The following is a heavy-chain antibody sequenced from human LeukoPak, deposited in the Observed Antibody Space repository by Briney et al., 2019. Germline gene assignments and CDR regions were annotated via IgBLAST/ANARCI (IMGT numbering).Heavy chain of an antibody. CDR2: ISSSSSTI. D-gene: IGHD6-6*01. Sequence: PGGSLRLSCAASGFXFSSYSINWVRQAPGKGLEWVSYISSSSSTIYYADSVKGRFTISRDNAKNLLYLQMNSLRDEDTAVYYCATLVVPSYYYYGMDVWGQGTTVTVSS. J-gene: IGHJ6*02. CDR3: ATLVVPSYYYYGMDV. V-gene: IGHV3-48*02. CDR1: GFXFSSYS.